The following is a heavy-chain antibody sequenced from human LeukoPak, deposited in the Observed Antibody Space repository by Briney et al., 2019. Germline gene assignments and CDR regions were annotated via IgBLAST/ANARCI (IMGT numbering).Heavy chain of an antibody. V-gene: IGHV3-48*03. CDR2: ITSSGSTI. D-gene: IGHD6-19*01. J-gene: IGHJ4*02. CDR1: GFTFNTYE. Sequence: GGSLRLSCAASGFTFNTYEMNWVRQAPGKGLEWVSYITSSGSTIYYADYVKGRFPISRDNGKNSLYLQMNSLRAEDTAVYYCARGGWNYVFNYWGQGTLVTVSS. CDR3: ARGGWNYVFNY.